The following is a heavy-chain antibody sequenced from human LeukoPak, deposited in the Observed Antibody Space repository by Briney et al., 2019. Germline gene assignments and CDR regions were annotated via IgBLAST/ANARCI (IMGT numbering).Heavy chain of an antibody. CDR2: ISRSGGST. CDR1: GFTFSSYA. J-gene: IGHJ6*02. D-gene: IGHD2-2*01. V-gene: IGHV3-23*01. CDR3: AKGLSTNYYYGMDV. Sequence: GGSLRLSCAASGFTFSSYAMSWVRQAPGKGLEWVSAISRSGGSTYYADSVKGRFTISRDNSKNTLYLQMNSLRAEDTAVYYCAKGLSTNYYYGMDVWGQGTTVAVSS.